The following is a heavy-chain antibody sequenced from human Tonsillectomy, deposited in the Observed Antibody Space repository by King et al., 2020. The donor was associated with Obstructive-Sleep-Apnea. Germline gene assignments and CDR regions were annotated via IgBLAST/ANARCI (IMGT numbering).Heavy chain of an antibody. CDR2: IYNSGST. Sequence: QLQESGPGLAKASETLSLTCSVSGDSISSYYWSWIRQPPGKGLEWIGYIYNSGSTNYNPSLKSRVTISVDTSKNQFSLKLSSVTAADTAVYYCASRGYSSLYFDYWGQGTLVTVSS. V-gene: IGHV4-59*08. CDR1: GDSISSYY. J-gene: IGHJ4*02. CDR3: ASRGYSSLYFDY. D-gene: IGHD6-13*01.